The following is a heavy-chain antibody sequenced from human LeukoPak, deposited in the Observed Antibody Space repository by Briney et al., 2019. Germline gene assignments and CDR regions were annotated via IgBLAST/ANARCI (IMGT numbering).Heavy chain of an antibody. D-gene: IGHD2-2*01. CDR1: GFTFSSYS. Sequence: PGGSLRLSCAASGFTFSSYSMNWVRQAPGKGLEWVSSISSSSSYIYYADSVKGRFTISRDNAKNSLYLQMNNLRAEDTAVYYRARDVLYCSSTSCRRGAFDIWGQGTMVTVSS. CDR2: ISSSSSYI. V-gene: IGHV3-21*01. CDR3: ARDVLYCSSTSCRRGAFDI. J-gene: IGHJ3*02.